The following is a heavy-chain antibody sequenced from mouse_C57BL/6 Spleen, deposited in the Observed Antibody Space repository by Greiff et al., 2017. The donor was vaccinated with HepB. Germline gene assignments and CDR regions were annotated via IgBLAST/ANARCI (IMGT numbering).Heavy chain of an antibody. D-gene: IGHD1-1*01. CDR1: GFTFSSYG. Sequence: EVKLMESGGDLVKPGGSLKLSCAASGFTFSSYGMSWVRQTPDKRLEWVATISSGGSYTYYPDSVKGRFTISRDNAKNTLYLQMSSLKSEDTAMYYCARHVHYYGSSLWYFDVWGTGTTVTVSS. V-gene: IGHV5-6*01. J-gene: IGHJ1*03. CDR2: ISSGGSYT. CDR3: ARHVHYYGSSLWYFDV.